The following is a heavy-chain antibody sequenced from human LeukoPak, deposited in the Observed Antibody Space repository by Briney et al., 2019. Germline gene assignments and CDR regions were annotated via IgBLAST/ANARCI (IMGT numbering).Heavy chain of an antibody. CDR1: GFTFSSYW. Sequence: PGGSLRLSCAASGFTFSSYWMSWVRQAPGKGLEWVGNIKQDGSEKYYVDSVKGRFTISRDNAKNSLYLQMDSLRAEDTAVYYCARDYGDSSFDYWGQGTLVTVSS. J-gene: IGHJ4*02. CDR3: ARDYGDSSFDY. CDR2: IKQDGSEK. V-gene: IGHV3-7*01. D-gene: IGHD4-17*01.